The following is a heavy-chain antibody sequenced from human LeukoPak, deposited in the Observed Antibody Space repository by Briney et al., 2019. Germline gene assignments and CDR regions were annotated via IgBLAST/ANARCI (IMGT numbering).Heavy chain of an antibody. Sequence: PGGSLRLSCAASGFTFSSYSMNWVRQAPGKGLEWVSYISSSSSTIYYAGSVKGRFTISRDNAKNSLYLQMNSLRAEDTAVYYCARQPSGSYDYWGQGTLVTVSS. CDR2: ISSSSSTI. V-gene: IGHV3-48*04. D-gene: IGHD1-26*01. CDR3: ARQPSGSYDY. CDR1: GFTFSSYS. J-gene: IGHJ4*02.